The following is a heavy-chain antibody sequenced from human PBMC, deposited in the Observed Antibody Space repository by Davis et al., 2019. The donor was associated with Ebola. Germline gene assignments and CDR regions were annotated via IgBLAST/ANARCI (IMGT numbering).Heavy chain of an antibody. J-gene: IGHJ6*02. Sequence: MPSETLSLTCTVSGGSISSYYWSWIRQPPGKGLEWIGYIYYSGSTNYNPSLKSRVTISVDTSKDKFSLKLSSVTAADTAVYYCASLYYYYYGMDVWGQGTTVTVSS. CDR3: ASLYYYYYGMDV. V-gene: IGHV4-59*01. CDR1: GGSISSYY. CDR2: IYYSGST.